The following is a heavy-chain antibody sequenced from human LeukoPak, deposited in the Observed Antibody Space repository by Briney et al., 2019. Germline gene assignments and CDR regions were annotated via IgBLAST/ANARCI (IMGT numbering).Heavy chain of an antibody. CDR3: ARFRGQFLWFGENHYYYYYGMDV. D-gene: IGHD3-10*01. Sequence: SETLSLTCTVSGGSISSSSYYWGWIRQPPGKGLEWIGSIYYSGSTYYNPSLKSRVTISVDTSKNQFSLKLSSVTAADTAVYYCARFRGQFLWFGENHYYYYYGMDVWGQGTTVTVSS. J-gene: IGHJ6*02. V-gene: IGHV4-39*07. CDR2: IYYSGST. CDR1: GGSISSSSYY.